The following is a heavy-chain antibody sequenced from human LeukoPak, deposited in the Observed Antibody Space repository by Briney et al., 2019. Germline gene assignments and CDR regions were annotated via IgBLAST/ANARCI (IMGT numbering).Heavy chain of an antibody. D-gene: IGHD6-25*01. CDR1: GFTFSSYA. V-gene: IGHV3-23*01. Sequence: GGSLRLSCAVSGFTFSSYAMDWVRQAPGKGLEWVSTISGSGCGPYYADSVKGRFTISRDNSKNTLSLQMNSLRAEDTAVYYCAKSAASTQYYYGMDVWGQGTTVTVSS. J-gene: IGHJ6*02. CDR3: AKSAASTQYYYGMDV. CDR2: ISGSGCGP.